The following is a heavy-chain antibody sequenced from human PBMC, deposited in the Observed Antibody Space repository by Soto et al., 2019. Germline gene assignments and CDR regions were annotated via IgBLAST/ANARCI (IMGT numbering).Heavy chain of an antibody. V-gene: IGHV1-69*12. D-gene: IGHD2-15*01. CDR3: ARALVVVVAASYYYYGMDV. CDR1: GGTFSSYA. J-gene: IGHJ6*02. CDR2: IIPIFGTA. Sequence: QVQLVQSGAEVKKPGSSVKVSCKASGGTFSSYAISWVRQAPGQGLEWMGGIIPIFGTANYAQKFQGRVTITADESTSTAYMELSSLRSEDTAVDYCARALVVVVAASYYYYGMDVWGQGTTVTVSS.